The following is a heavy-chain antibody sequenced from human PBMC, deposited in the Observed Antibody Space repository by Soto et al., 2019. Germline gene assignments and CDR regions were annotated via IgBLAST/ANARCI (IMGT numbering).Heavy chain of an antibody. D-gene: IGHD6-13*01. J-gene: IGHJ4*02. V-gene: IGHV3-23*01. CDR2: ISDNGGNT. CDR3: AKDQQQLIVDFDY. Sequence: GGSLRLPSAASEFTFSNGPIIWFRHAPGQGLEWVSSISDNGGNTYYADSVKGRFTISRDNSKNTLYLQMNSLIAEDTVVYYCAKDQQQLIVDFDYWGQGTQVTVSS. CDR1: EFTFSNGP.